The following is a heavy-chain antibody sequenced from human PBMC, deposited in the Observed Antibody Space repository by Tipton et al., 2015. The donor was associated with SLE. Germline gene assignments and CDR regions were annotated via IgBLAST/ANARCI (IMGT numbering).Heavy chain of an antibody. V-gene: IGHV5-51*01. CDR2: IYPGDSDT. J-gene: IGHJ4*02. D-gene: IGHD3-9*01. Sequence: QLVQSGAEVKKPGESLKISCKASGYSFSSFHIAWVLQMPGKGLEWMGVIYPGDSDTIYNPSFQGHVTISADKSMNTAYLQWSSLKASDTAMYYCARQPAGFPDYWGQGTLVTVSS. CDR1: GYSFSSFH. CDR3: ARQPAGFPDY.